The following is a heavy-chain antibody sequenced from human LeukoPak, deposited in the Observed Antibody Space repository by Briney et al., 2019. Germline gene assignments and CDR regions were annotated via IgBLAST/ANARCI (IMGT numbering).Heavy chain of an antibody. J-gene: IGHJ4*02. D-gene: IGHD1-26*01. Sequence: SETLSLTCAVYGGSFSGYYWSWIRQPPGKGLEWIGEINHSGSTNYNPSLKSRVTISVDTSKNQFSLNLSSVTAADTAVYYCARYREVGATVDYWGQGTLVTVSS. CDR2: INHSGST. CDR1: GGSFSGYY. V-gene: IGHV4-34*01. CDR3: ARYREVGATVDY.